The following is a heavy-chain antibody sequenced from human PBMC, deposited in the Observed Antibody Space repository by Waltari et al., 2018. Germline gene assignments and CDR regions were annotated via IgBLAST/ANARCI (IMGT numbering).Heavy chain of an antibody. D-gene: IGHD3-22*01. CDR3: ARLPTKYYDSIGWGFFDQ. V-gene: IGHV4-59*08. Sequence: HVQMQESGPGLVKPSETPSLTCTVSGDFPSDDHSTWIRQAPGKGLEWIAYLRNTGSTKCTPSLESRVTLSTVTSKKQFSLRLTSVTAADTAIYYCARLPTKYYDSIGWGFFDQWGQGILVTVSS. J-gene: IGHJ4*02. CDR2: LRNTGST. CDR1: GDFPSDDH.